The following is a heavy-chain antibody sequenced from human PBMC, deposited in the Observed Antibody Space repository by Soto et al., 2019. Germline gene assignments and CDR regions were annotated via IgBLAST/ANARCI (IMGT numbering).Heavy chain of an antibody. Sequence: ASVKVSCTASRLTFTSYTISWVRQAPGQGLEWMGRIIPILGIANYAQKFQGRVTITADKSTSTAYMELSSLRSEDTAVYYCARDQRRVAVAGTVWYFDLWGRGTLVTVSS. CDR2: IIPILGIA. V-gene: IGHV1-69*04. CDR1: RLTFTSYT. D-gene: IGHD6-19*01. J-gene: IGHJ2*01. CDR3: ARDQRRVAVAGTVWYFDL.